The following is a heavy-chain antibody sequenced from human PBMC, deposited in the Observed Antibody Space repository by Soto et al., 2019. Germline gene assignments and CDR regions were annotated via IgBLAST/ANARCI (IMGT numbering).Heavy chain of an antibody. CDR3: ARSGGSDGMDV. J-gene: IGHJ6*02. V-gene: IGHV4-30-2*01. Sequence: LQLQESGSGLVKPSQTLSLTCAVSGGSISSGGYSWSWIRQPPGKGLEWIGYIYHSGSTYYNPSLKSRVTISVDRSKNQFSLKLSSVTAADTAVYYCARSGGSDGMDVWGQGTTVTVSS. D-gene: IGHD3-10*01. CDR2: IYHSGST. CDR1: GGSISSGGYS.